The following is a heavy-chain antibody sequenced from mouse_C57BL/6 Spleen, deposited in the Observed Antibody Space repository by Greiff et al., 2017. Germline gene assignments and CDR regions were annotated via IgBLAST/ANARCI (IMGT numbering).Heavy chain of an antibody. Sequence: VQLQQPGAELVKPGASVKLSCKASGYTFTSYWMQWVKQRPGQGLEWIGEIDPSDSYTNYNQKFKGKATLTVDTSSSTAYMQLSSLTSEDSAVYYCWWFAYWGQGTLVTVSA. CDR2: IDPSDSYT. V-gene: IGHV1-50*01. J-gene: IGHJ3*01. CDR1: GYTFTSYW. CDR3: WWFAY.